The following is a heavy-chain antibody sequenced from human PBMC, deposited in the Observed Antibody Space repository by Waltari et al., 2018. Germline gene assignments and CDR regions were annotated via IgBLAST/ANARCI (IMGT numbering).Heavy chain of an antibody. D-gene: IGHD3-22*01. J-gene: IGHJ6*02. Sequence: QVQLVESGGGVVQPGRSLGPSCAASDFTFRSYAMHWVRQAPGKGLEWVAVISYNGRNIYYVDSVKGRFTISRDNSNKTLYLQMNSLRPEDTAVYYCARDYCDRTNCHGMDVWGQGTTVTVSS. CDR1: DFTFRSYA. V-gene: IGHV3-30*04. CDR3: ARDYCDRTNCHGMDV. CDR2: ISYNGRNI.